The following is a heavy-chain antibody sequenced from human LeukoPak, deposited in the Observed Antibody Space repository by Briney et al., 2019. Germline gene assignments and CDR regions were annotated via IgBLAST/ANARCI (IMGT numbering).Heavy chain of an antibody. V-gene: IGHV3-23*01. CDR3: AIRKQQVVPPRACPYYYGMDV. Sequence: PGGSLRLSCAASGFTLSSNAMNWVRQAPGKGLEWVSGISGSGGSTYYADSVKGRFTISRDKYKNQLYIIMIRLRAEDKAVYYCAIRKQQVVPPRACPYYYGMDVWGQGTTVTVSS. J-gene: IGHJ6*02. CDR2: ISGSGGST. CDR1: GFTLSSNA. D-gene: IGHD6-13*01.